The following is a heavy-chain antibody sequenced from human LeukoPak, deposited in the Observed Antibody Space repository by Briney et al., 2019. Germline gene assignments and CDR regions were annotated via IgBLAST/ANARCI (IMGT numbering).Heavy chain of an antibody. CDR3: ARGLHYYYYMDV. Sequence: PSETLSLTCSVSDGSISSNSYFWGWIRQPPGKGLEWIATTHDSGNTYYNASLRSRVTISVDTSKNQLSLKLSSVTAADTAVYFCARGLHYYYYMDVWGTGTTVTVSS. CDR1: DGSISSNSYF. V-gene: IGHV4-39*07. J-gene: IGHJ6*03. CDR2: THDSGNT.